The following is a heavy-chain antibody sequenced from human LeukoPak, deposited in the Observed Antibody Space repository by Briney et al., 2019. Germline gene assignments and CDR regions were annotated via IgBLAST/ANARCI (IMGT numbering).Heavy chain of an antibody. V-gene: IGHV4-39*01. CDR2: LFYTGNT. J-gene: IGHJ4*02. CDR1: GGSISSSTYY. D-gene: IGHD3-22*01. CDR3: AKTYYYDPFDF. Sequence: SETLSLTCTVSGGSISSSTYYWGWIRQPPGKGLEWIGSLFYTGNTYYNPSLKSRVTISVDTSKNQFSLKLSSVTAADTAVYYCAKTYYYDPFDFWGQGTLVTVSS.